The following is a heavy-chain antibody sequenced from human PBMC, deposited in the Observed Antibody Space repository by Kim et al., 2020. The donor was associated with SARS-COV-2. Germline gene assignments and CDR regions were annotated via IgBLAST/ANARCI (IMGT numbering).Heavy chain of an antibody. D-gene: IGHD2-15*01. CDR3: AKEMVVAATTFNGLAYY. CDR2: ISYDGSNK. J-gene: IGHJ6*01. CDR1: GFTFSSYG. V-gene: IGHV3-30*18. Sequence: GGSLRLSCAASGFTFSSYGMHWVRQAPGKGLEWVAVISYDGSNKYYADSVKGRFTISRDNSKNTLYLQMNSLRAEDTAVYYCAKEMVVAATTFNGLAYY.